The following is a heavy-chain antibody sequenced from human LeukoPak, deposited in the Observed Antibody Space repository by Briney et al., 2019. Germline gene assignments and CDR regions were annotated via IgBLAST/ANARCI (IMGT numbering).Heavy chain of an antibody. CDR2: IIPIFGTA. CDR3: AGGYSYGYVVDY. J-gene: IGHJ4*02. V-gene: IGHV1-69*13. Sequence: SVKVSCKASGYTFTSYAMNWVRQAPGQGLEWMGGIIPIFGTANYAQKFQGRVTITADESTSTAYMELSSLRSEDTAVYYCAGGYSYGYVVDYWGQGTLVTVSS. D-gene: IGHD5-18*01. CDR1: GYTFTSYA.